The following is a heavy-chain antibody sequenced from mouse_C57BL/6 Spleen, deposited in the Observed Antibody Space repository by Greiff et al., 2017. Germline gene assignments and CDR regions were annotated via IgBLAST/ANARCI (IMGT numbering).Heavy chain of an antibody. D-gene: IGHD2-2*01. V-gene: IGHV14-4*01. CDR1: GFNIKDDY. Sequence: EVKLVESGAELVRPGASVKLSCTASGFNIKDDYMHWVKQRPEQGLEWIGWIDPENGDTEYASKFQGKATITADTSSNTAYLQLSSLTSEDTAVYYCTNGYGYDAWNFDVWGTGTTVTVSS. J-gene: IGHJ1*03. CDR2: IDPENGDT. CDR3: TNGYGYDAWNFDV.